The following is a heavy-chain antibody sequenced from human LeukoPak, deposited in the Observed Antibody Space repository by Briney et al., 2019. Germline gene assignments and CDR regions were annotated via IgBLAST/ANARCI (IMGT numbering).Heavy chain of an antibody. D-gene: IGHD4-17*01. CDR2: INHSGST. CDR3: ARVEYDGDYVPP. CDR1: GGSFSGYY. J-gene: IGHJ5*02. Sequence: SETLSLTCAVYGGSFSGYYWSWIRQPPGKGLEWIGEINHSGSTNYNPSLKSRVTISVDTSKNQFSLKLSSVTAADTAVYYCARVEYDGDYVPPWGQGTLVTVSS. V-gene: IGHV4-34*01.